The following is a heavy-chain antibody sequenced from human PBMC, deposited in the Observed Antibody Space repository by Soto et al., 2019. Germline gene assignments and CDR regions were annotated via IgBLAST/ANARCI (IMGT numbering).Heavy chain of an antibody. CDR3: ARWDAGDYFDV. Sequence: PSETLSLTCTISGASISSSNWWSWVRQPPGKGLEWIGDIYHSETANYNPSLQSRVTISLDKPKNQFSLKLKSATATDTATYFCARWDAGDYFDVWGQGTTVTVSS. D-gene: IGHD4-17*01. V-gene: IGHV4-4*02. J-gene: IGHJ6*02. CDR1: GASISSSNW. CDR2: IYHSETA.